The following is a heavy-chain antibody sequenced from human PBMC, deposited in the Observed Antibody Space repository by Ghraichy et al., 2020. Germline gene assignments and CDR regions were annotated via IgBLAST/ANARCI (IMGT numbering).Heavy chain of an antibody. J-gene: IGHJ6*02. Sequence: GGSLRLSCAASGFTFSSYWMHWVRQAPGKGLVWVSRINSDGGSTNSADSVKGRFTISKDTAKNTLYLQMNSLRAEDTAVYYCVKDLVGGGFGAYGMDVWGQGTTVTVSS. CDR1: GFTFSSYW. V-gene: IGHV3-74*01. CDR2: INSDGGST. D-gene: IGHD2-21*01. CDR3: VKDLVGGGFGAYGMDV.